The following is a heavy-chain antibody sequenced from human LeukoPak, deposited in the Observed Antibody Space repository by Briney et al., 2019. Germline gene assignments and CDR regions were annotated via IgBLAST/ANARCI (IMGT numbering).Heavy chain of an antibody. CDR1: GGSFSGYY. Sequence: PSETLSLTCAVYGGSFSGYYWSWIRQPPGKGLEWIGEINHSGSTNYNPSLKSRVTISVDTSKNQFSLKLSSVTAADTAVYYCARDSGYYYSNFQHWGQGTLVTVSS. CDR2: INHSGST. D-gene: IGHD3-22*01. J-gene: IGHJ1*01. CDR3: ARDSGYYYSNFQH. V-gene: IGHV4-34*01.